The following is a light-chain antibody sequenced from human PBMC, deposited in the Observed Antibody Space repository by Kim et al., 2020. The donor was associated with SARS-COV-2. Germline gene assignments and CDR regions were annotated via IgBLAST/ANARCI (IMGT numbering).Light chain of an antibody. V-gene: IGLV3-1*01. CDR1: KVGDKY. Sequence: VSPGQTARITCSGDKVGDKYACWYQQKPGQSPVLVIYQDSKRPSVIPERFSGSNSGNTATLTISGTQAMDEADYYCQAWDSSTSVVFGGGTQLTFL. J-gene: IGLJ2*01. CDR3: QAWDSSTSVV. CDR2: QDS.